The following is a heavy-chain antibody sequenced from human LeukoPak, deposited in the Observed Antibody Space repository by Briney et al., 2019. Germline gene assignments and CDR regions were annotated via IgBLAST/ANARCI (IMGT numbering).Heavy chain of an antibody. CDR1: GLTFSNFS. D-gene: IGHD2-21*01. V-gene: IGHV3-30*04. Sequence: YPGGSRSLACAPSGLTFSNFSIHWVRQPPGGGREWVAVIPYVGSNKYYADSVKGRFTISRDNSKNTLYLQMISLRAEDTAVYYCARGGIYSFVYWGQGTLVTVSS. J-gene: IGHJ4*02. CDR2: IPYVGSNK. CDR3: ARGGIYSFVY.